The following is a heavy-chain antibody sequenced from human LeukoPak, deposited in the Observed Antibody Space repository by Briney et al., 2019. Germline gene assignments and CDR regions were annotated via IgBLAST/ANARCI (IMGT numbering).Heavy chain of an antibody. CDR3: ARMGYRYGPEDYFDY. Sequence: SETLSLTCTVSGASISSGDYYRNWIRQVPGKDLEWIGYIYSSGNTYYKPSLKSQVNMSVDTSKNQFSLKLSSVTAADTAVYYCARMGYRYGPEDYFDYWGQGTLVTVSS. CDR2: IYSSGNT. D-gene: IGHD5-18*01. J-gene: IGHJ4*02. CDR1: GASISSGDYY. V-gene: IGHV4-31*01.